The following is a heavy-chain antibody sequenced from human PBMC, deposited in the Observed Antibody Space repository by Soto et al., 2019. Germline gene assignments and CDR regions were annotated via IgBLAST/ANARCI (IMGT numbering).Heavy chain of an antibody. D-gene: IGHD2-21*02. Sequence: QVQVVQSAPELKKPGASVKVSCKAQGYIFTKYGIGWVRQAPGHGLEWMGLINVYNGDRKVAQKLQDRVSMTTDTATDKAYMELKSLRSGDTAVYYCARLQLGGDRMLNWFDPWGQGTLVTVSS. CDR3: ARLQLGGDRMLNWFDP. V-gene: IGHV1-18*01. CDR2: INVYNGDR. CDR1: GYIFTKYG. J-gene: IGHJ5*02.